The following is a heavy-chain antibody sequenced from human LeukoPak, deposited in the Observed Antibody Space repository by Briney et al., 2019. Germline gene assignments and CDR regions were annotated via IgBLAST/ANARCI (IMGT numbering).Heavy chain of an antibody. CDR3: XXXXXXXFLEWLGGSNWFDP. D-gene: IGHD3-3*01. CDR2: INHSGST. V-gene: IGHV4-34*01. CDR1: GGSFSGYY. Sequence: SETLSLTCAVYGGSFSGYYWSWIRQPPGKGLEWIGEINHSGSTNYNPSLKSRVTISVDTSKNQFSLKLSSVTAADTAVYYCXXXXXXXFLEWLGGSNWFDPWGQGTLVTVSS. J-gene: IGHJ5*02.